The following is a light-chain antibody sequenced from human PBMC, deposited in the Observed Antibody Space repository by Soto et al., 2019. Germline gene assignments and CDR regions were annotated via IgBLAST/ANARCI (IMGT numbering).Light chain of an antibody. CDR2: GAS. Sequence: EIVLTQSPGTLSLSPGERATLSCRASQRVSSTYLAWYQQKPGQAPRLLIYGASSRATGIPDRFSGSGSGTDFTLTISRLEPEDFAVYYCQQYGSSPWRSGQGTKVDIK. CDR3: QQYGSSPWR. CDR1: QRVSSTY. J-gene: IGKJ1*01. V-gene: IGKV3-20*01.